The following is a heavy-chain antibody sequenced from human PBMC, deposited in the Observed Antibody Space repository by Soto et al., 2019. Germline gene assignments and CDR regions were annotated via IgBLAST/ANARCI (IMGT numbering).Heavy chain of an antibody. J-gene: IGHJ4*02. CDR2: ISSSSSTI. V-gene: IGHV3-48*01. Sequence: EVQLVESGGGLVQPGGSLRLSCAASGFTFSSYSMNWVRQAPGKGLEWVSYISSSSSTIYYADSVKGRFTISRDNAKNSLYLQMNSLRAEDTAVYYCARASTWIQLWWTPFDYWGQGTLVTVSS. CDR3: ARASTWIQLWWTPFDY. CDR1: GFTFSSYS. D-gene: IGHD5-18*01.